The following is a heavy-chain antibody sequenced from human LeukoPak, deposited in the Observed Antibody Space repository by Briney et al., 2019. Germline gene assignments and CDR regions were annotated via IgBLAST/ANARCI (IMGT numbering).Heavy chain of an antibody. J-gene: IGHJ3*02. CDR1: GGSFSGYY. Sequence: NPSETLSLTCAVYGGSFSGYYWSWIRQPPGKGLEWIGEINHSGSTNYNPSLKSRVTISVDTSKNQFSLKLSSVTAADTAVYYCAKRSRGYYGRSDAFDIWGQGTMVTVSS. D-gene: IGHD3-3*01. CDR3: AKRSRGYYGRSDAFDI. V-gene: IGHV4-34*01. CDR2: INHSGST.